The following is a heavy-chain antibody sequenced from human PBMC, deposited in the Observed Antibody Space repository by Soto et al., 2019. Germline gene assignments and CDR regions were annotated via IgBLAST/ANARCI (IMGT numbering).Heavy chain of an antibody. CDR3: TTDFTYYYDSSGYQYGMDV. V-gene: IGHV3-15*01. CDR1: GFTFSNAW. Sequence: GSLRLSCAASGFTFSNAWMSWVRQAPGKGLEWVGRIKSKTDGGTTDYAAPVKGRFTISRDDSKNTLYLQMNSLKTEDTAVYYCTTDFTYYYDSSGYQYGMDVWGQGTTVTVSS. J-gene: IGHJ6*02. CDR2: IKSKTDGGTT. D-gene: IGHD3-22*01.